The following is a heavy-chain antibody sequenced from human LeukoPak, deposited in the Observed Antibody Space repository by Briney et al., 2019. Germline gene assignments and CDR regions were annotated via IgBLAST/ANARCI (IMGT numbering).Heavy chain of an antibody. CDR1: GFTFSSYG. J-gene: IGHJ4*02. D-gene: IGHD6-13*01. Sequence: GGSLRLSCAASGFTFSSYGMHWVRQAPGKGLEWVAFIRYDGSNKYYADSVKGRFTISRDNSKNTLYLQTNSLRAEDTAVYYCAKLGIAAAGTDYWGQGTLVTVSS. CDR2: IRYDGSNK. CDR3: AKLGIAAAGTDY. V-gene: IGHV3-30*02.